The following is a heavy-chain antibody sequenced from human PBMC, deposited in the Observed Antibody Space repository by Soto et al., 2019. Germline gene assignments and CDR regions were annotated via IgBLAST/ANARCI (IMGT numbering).Heavy chain of an antibody. D-gene: IGHD2-2*01. CDR2: VSSNGGST. CDR1: GFTFSSYA. V-gene: IGHV3-64*01. Sequence: PGGSLRLSCGASGFTFSSYAMHWVRQAPGKGLEYVSGVSSNGGSTYYAKSVEGRFTISRDNSKNKLYLQMSSLRAEDMAVYYCARGGYCSTPSCHTNIDHWGQGILVTVSS. CDR3: ARGGYCSTPSCHTNIDH. J-gene: IGHJ4*02.